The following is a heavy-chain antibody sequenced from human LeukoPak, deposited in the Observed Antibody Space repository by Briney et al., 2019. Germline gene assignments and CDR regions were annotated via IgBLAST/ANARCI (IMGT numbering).Heavy chain of an antibody. D-gene: IGHD3-10*01. Sequence: ASVKVSCKASGYTFTSYGISWVRQAPGQGLEWMGWISAYNGNTNYAQKLQGRVTMTTDTSTSTAYMELRSLRSDGTAVYYCASALRIGEEGFDPWGQGTLVTVSS. J-gene: IGHJ5*02. CDR2: ISAYNGNT. CDR1: GYTFTSYG. V-gene: IGHV1-18*01. CDR3: ASALRIGEEGFDP.